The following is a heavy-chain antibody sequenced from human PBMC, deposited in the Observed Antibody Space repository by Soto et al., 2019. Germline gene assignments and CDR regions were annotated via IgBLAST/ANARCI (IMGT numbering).Heavy chain of an antibody. J-gene: IGHJ3*02. D-gene: IGHD6-13*01. CDR2: IIPIFGTA. Sequence: ASVKVSCKASGGTFSSYAISWVRQAPGQGLEWMGGIIPIFGTANYAQKFQGRVTITADDSTNTAYMELDSLTAEDTAVYYCARHRGQHLSAFDIWGQGTMVTVSS. V-gene: IGHV1-69*13. CDR1: GGTFSSYA. CDR3: ARHRGQHLSAFDI.